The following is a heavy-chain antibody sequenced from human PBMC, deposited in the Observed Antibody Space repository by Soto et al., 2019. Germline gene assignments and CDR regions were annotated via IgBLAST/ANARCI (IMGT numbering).Heavy chain of an antibody. CDR1: GGSFSGYY. J-gene: IGHJ6*02. V-gene: IGHV4-34*01. CDR3: ASTEVAATPRPWDYYYGMDV. Sequence: PSETLSLTCAVYGGSFSGYYWSWIRQPPGKGLEWIGEINHSGSTNYNPSLKSRVTISVDTSKNQFSLKLSSVTAADTAVYYCASTEVAATPRPWDYYYGMDVWGQGTTVTVSS. D-gene: IGHD2-15*01. CDR2: INHSGST.